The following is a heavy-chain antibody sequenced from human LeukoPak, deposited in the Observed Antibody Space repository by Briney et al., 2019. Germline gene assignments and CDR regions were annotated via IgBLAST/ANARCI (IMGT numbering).Heavy chain of an antibody. J-gene: IGHJ6*03. CDR1: GFTFSRYS. CDR3: ARVADYVWGSYRPYYYNMDV. Sequence: GGSLRLSCAASGFTFSRYSMNWVRQAPGKGLEWVSSISSSSSRIYYADSVTGRFTVSRDNAKNSLYLQMNSLRAEDTALYYCARVADYVWGSYRPYYYNMDVWGKGTTVTVSS. CDR2: ISSSSSRI. D-gene: IGHD3-16*02. V-gene: IGHV3-21*04.